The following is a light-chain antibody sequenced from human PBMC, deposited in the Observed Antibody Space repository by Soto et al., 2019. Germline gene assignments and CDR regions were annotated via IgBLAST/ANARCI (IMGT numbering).Light chain of an antibody. CDR3: LQSYRTLYT. CDR2: AAS. Sequence: DIQMTQSPSSLSASVGDRVTITCRASQSISSYLNWYQQKPGKAPKLLIYAASSLQSGVPSRFSGSGSGTDFTLTISSLRPEDFSAYYCLQSYRTLYTFGQGTKLEIK. V-gene: IGKV1-39*01. CDR1: QSISSY. J-gene: IGKJ2*01.